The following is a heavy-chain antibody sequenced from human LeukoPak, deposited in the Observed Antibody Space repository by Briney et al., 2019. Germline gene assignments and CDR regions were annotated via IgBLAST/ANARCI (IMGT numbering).Heavy chain of an antibody. J-gene: IGHJ4*02. CDR2: INHSGST. CDR3: AHNIVPRRWLQLTTPRYYFDY. V-gene: IGHV4-34*01. Sequence: SETLSLTCAVYGGSFSGYYWSWIRQPPGKGLEWIGEINHSGSTNYNPSLKSRVTISVDTSKNQFSLKLSSVTAADTAVYYCAHNIVPRRWLQLTTPRYYFDYWGQGTLVTVSS. CDR1: GGSFSGYY. D-gene: IGHD5-24*01.